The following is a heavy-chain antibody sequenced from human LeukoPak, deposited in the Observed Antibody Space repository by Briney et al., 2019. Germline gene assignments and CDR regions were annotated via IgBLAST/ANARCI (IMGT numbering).Heavy chain of an antibody. V-gene: IGHV2-5*02. CDR3: AHRPRSYGGDWFDP. D-gene: IGHD4-23*01. CDR1: GFSLRTSGVG. CDR2: IYWDDDK. Sequence: SGPTLVKHTQTLTLTCTFSGFSLRTSGVGVGWIRQPPAKALEWLGLIYWDDDKRYTPSLKSRLTITKDTSKNQVVLTMTNMDPVDTATYYCAHRPRSYGGDWFDPWGQGTLVTVSS. J-gene: IGHJ5*02.